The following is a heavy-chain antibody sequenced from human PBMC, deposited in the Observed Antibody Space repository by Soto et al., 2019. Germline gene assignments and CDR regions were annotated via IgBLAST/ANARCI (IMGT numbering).Heavy chain of an antibody. V-gene: IGHV4-30-4*01. CDR2: SHYTGSV. CDR3: VREDDGGDRDYYGLDV. D-gene: IGHD2-21*02. J-gene: IGHJ6*02. Sequence: QLQLQESGPGLVRPSQTLSLTCTVSGGSLNSEHCHWTWIRQAPGKGLEWIGYSHYTGSVRYNPSLQSRITMSVDTSKNLFSLNLSSVTAADTAVYFCVREDDGGDRDYYGLDVWGQGTMVTVSS. CDR1: GGSLNSEHCH.